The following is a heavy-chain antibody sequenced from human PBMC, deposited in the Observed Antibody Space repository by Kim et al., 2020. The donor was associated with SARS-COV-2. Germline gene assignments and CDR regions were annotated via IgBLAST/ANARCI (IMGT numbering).Heavy chain of an antibody. Sequence: GGSLRLSCAASGFTFSNYWMSWVRQAPGKGLEWVANIKPDGSEKYHVDSVKGRFTISRDNAKNSLYLQMDSLGAEDTAVYYCARDSGISNWYFFDYWGQGTVVTVSS. CDR3: ARDSGISNWYFFDY. CDR2: IKPDGSEK. J-gene: IGHJ4*02. V-gene: IGHV3-7*03. D-gene: IGHD3-3*02. CDR1: GFTFSNYW.